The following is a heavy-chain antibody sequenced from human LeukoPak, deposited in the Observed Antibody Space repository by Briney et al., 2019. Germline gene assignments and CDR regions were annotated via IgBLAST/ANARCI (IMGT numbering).Heavy chain of an antibody. D-gene: IGHD2-15*01. CDR1: GGTFSSYA. V-gene: IGHV1-69*13. CDR2: IIPIFGTA. CDR3: ASDLGYCSGGSCFHLDY. J-gene: IGHJ4*02. Sequence: ASVKVSCKASGGTFSSYAISWVRQAPGQGLEWMGGIIPIFGTANYAQKFQGRVTITADESTSTAYMELSSLRSEDTAVYYCASDLGYCSGGSCFHLDYWGQGTLVTVSS.